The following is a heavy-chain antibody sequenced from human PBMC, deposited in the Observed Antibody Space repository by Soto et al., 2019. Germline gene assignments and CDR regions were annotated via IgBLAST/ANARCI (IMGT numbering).Heavy chain of an antibody. CDR3: AREFGMAPGDY. J-gene: IGHJ4*02. Sequence: PGGSLRLSCAASGFTFSSYAMHWVRQAPGKGLEWVAVISYDGSNKYYADSVKGRFTISRDNSKNTLYLQMNSLRAEDTAVYYCAREFGMAPGDYWGQGTLVTVS. V-gene: IGHV3-30-3*01. CDR1: GFTFSSYA. CDR2: ISYDGSNK. D-gene: IGHD3-10*01.